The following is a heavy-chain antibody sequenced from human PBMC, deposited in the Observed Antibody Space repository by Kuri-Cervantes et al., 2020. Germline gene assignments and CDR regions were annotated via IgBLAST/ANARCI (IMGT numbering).Heavy chain of an antibody. J-gene: IGHJ4*02. CDR1: GGSIRSRTSY. CDR3: ARRGIAAAAPFDY. V-gene: IGHV4-39*07. CDR2: IYHSGST. D-gene: IGHD6-13*01. Sequence: SETLSLTCTVSGGSIRSRTSYWGWIRQPPGKGLEWIGSIYHSGSTNYNPSLKSRVTISVDTSKNQFSLKLSSVTAADTAVYYCARRGIAAAAPFDYWGQGTLVTVSS.